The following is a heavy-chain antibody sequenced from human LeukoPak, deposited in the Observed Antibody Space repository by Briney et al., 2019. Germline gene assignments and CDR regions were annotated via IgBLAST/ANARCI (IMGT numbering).Heavy chain of an antibody. CDR3: SRVGTGTTRDY. J-gene: IGHJ4*02. CDR1: GFTFSTYP. Sequence: GGSLRLSCDASGFTFSTYPMHWVRQAPGKGLVWVSRLSTDGSSTSYADSVKGRFTTSRDNAKNTVYLQMNSLRAEDTAMYYCSRVGTGTTRDYWGQGTLVTVSS. D-gene: IGHD1-14*01. CDR2: LSTDGSST. V-gene: IGHV3-74*01.